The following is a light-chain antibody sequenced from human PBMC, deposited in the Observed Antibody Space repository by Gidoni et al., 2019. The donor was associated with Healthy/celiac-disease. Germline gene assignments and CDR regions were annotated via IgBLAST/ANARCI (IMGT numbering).Light chain of an antibody. Sequence: QSVLTPPPSASGTPGQRVTISCSGSSSNTGSNTVNRYQQLPGTAPKPLIYSNKQRPSGVPDRFSGSKSGTSASLAISGLQSEDEADYYCAAWDDSLNGREVVFGGGTKLTVL. J-gene: IGLJ2*01. CDR2: SNK. V-gene: IGLV1-44*01. CDR3: AAWDDSLNGREVV. CDR1: SSNTGSNT.